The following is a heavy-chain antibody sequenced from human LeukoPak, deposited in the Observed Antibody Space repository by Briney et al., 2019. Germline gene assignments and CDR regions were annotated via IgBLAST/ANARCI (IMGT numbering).Heavy chain of an antibody. D-gene: IGHD1-14*01. Sequence: GGSLRLSCAASGFTFDDYAMHWVRQAPGKGLEWVSGISWNSGSIGYADSVKGRFTISRDNAKNSLYLQMNSLRAEDTALYYCAKDNFLRPTPTTSSVRDVWGQGTTATSSS. V-gene: IGHV3-9*01. CDR2: ISWNSGSI. CDR3: AKDNFLRPTPTTSSVRDV. CDR1: GFTFDDYA. J-gene: IGHJ6*02.